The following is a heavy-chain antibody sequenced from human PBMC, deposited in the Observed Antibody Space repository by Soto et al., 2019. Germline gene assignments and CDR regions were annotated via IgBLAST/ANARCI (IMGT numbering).Heavy chain of an antibody. V-gene: IGHV3-23*01. CDR3: AKGGLSRFDP. J-gene: IGHJ5*02. Sequence: PEGSLRLSCAASGFTFSNYAMSWVRQAPGKGLEWVSAISGSGGSTYYADSVKGRFTISRDNSKNTLYLQMNSLRAEDTAVYYCAKGGLSRFDPWGQGTLVTVSS. CDR2: ISGSGGST. D-gene: IGHD3-16*01. CDR1: GFTFSNYA.